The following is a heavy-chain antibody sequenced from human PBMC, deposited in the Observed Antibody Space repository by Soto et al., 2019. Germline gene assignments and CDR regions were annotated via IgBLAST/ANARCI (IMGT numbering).Heavy chain of an antibody. CDR2: ISSSSSYI. V-gene: IGHV3-21*01. J-gene: IGHJ4*02. Sequence: EVQLVESGGGLVKPGGSLRLSCAASGFTFSSYSMHWVRQAPGKGLEWVSSISSSSSYIYYADSVKGRFTLSRDNAKNSLYLQMNSLRAEDTAVYYCARDQPGYSYGYGLGYWGQGTLVTVSS. CDR1: GFTFSSYS. CDR3: ARDQPGYSYGYGLGY. D-gene: IGHD5-18*01.